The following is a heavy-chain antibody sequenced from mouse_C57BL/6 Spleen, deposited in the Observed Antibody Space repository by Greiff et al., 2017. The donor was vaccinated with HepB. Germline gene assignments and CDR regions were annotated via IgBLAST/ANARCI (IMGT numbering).Heavy chain of an antibody. CDR2: IRNKANGYTT. J-gene: IGHJ2*01. V-gene: IGHV7-3*01. Sequence: EVKLVESGGGLVQPGGSLSLSCAASGFTFTDYYMSWVRQPPGKALEWLGFIRNKANGYTTEYSASVKGRFTISRDNSQSILYLQMNAMRAEDSATYYCARYDDYDGEGWGQGTTLTVSS. CDR1: GFTFTDYY. D-gene: IGHD2-4*01. CDR3: ARYDDYDGEG.